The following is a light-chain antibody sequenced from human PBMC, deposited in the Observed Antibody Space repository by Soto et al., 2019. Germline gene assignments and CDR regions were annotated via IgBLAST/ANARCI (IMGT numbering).Light chain of an antibody. V-gene: IGKV3D-15*01. CDR1: QSISSN. J-gene: IGKJ5*01. CDR3: QQYYSTPIT. Sequence: EIVMTQSPATLSVSPGERATLSCRASQSISSNYLAWYQQKPGQAPRLLIYDASSRAPDIPDRFSGSGSGTDFTLTISSLQAEDVAVYYCQQYYSTPITFGQGTRLEIK. CDR2: DAS.